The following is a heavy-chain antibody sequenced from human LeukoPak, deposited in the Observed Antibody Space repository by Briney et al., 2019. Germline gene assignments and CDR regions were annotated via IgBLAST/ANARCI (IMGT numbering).Heavy chain of an antibody. D-gene: IGHD1-1*01. CDR3: AKGTRGTGAFFDY. CDR1: GFTFTTYW. J-gene: IGHJ4*02. CDR2: VSPDGTRA. V-gene: IGHV3-74*01. Sequence: SGGSLRLSCAASGFTFTTYWMHWLRQAPGKGLMWVSRVSPDGTRADYADSVKGRFTISRDNAKNTVSIQMNSLTTEDTAFYYCAKGTRGTGAFFDYWGQGSLVTVSS.